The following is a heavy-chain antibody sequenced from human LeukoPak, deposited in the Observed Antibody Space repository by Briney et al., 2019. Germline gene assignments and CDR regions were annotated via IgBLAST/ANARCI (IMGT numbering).Heavy chain of an antibody. CDR3: AKAIYGDYEGSGFDY. D-gene: IGHD4-17*01. Sequence: PGGSLRLSCAASGFTFDDYAMHWVRQAPGKGLEWVSGISWNSGSIGYADSVKGRFTISRDNAKNSLYLQMNSLRAEDMALYYCAKAIYGDYEGSGFDYWGQGTLVTVSS. V-gene: IGHV3-9*03. J-gene: IGHJ4*02. CDR1: GFTFDDYA. CDR2: ISWNSGSI.